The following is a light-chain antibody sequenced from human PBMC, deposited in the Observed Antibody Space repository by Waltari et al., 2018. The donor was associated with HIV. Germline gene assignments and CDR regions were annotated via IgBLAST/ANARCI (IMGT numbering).Light chain of an antibody. V-gene: IGLV2-14*01. Sequence: QSALTQPASVSGSPGQSSTISCTGTSSDVGGYNYVSWYQQHPGNAPNLKVYEVSNRPSGVSNRFSGSKSGNTASLTISGLQAEDEADYYCSSYTSSSTLVFGGGTELTVL. CDR1: SSDVGGYNY. CDR3: SSYTSSSTLV. J-gene: IGLJ2*01. CDR2: EVS.